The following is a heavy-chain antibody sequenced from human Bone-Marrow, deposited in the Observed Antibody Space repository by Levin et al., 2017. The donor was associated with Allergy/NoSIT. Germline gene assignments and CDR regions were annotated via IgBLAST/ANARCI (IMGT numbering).Heavy chain of an antibody. CDR1: GGTFRSYP. CDR3: ARDRLFGSGPGGMDV. V-gene: IGHV1-69*11. Sequence: SVKVSCKASGGTFRSYPISWVRLAPGQGLEWMGRVIPLLRTSNYAQKFQGRVTITADESTSTIYMDLTSLRSDDRAVYYCARDRLFGSGPGGMDVWGQGTTV. J-gene: IGHJ6*02. CDR2: VIPLLRTS. D-gene: IGHD3-10*01.